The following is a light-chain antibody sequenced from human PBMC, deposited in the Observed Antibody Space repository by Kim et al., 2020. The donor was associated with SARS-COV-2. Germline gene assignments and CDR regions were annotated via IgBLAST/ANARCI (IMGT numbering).Light chain of an antibody. Sequence: QRFTISCSGSSSNIGGNTVNWYQQLPGTAPKLLIYSDTQRPSGVPDRFSGSKSGTSASLAISGLQSEDEADYYCAAWDDSLNPHVVFGGGTQLTVL. V-gene: IGLV1-44*01. CDR2: SDT. CDR3: AAWDDSLNPHVV. CDR1: SSNIGGNT. J-gene: IGLJ2*01.